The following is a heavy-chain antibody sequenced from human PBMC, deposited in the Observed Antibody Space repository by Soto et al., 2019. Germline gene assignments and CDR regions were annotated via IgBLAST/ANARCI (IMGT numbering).Heavy chain of an antibody. D-gene: IGHD2-15*01. V-gene: IGHV1-69*02. CDR3: AGYCSGGSCQYFDY. CDR1: GGTFSSYT. Sequence: QVQLVQSGAEVKKPGSSVKVSCKASGGTFSSYTISWLRQAPGQGLEWMGRIIPNLGIANYAQKFQGRVTITADKSTSTAYMELSSLRSEDTAVYYCAGYCSGGSCQYFDYWGQGTLVTVSS. CDR2: IIPNLGIA. J-gene: IGHJ4*02.